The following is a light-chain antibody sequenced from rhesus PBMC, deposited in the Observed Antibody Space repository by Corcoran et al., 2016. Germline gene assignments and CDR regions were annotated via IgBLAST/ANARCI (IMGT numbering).Light chain of an antibody. CDR1: QGISNF. Sequence: DIQMTQSPSSLSASVGDTVTIHCRARQGISNFLAWYQQRPGKAPKPLIYYASNLESGVPSRFSGGGSGTDFTLTISSLQPEDFGTYYCQQHNTYPIFTFGPGTKLDIK. CDR3: QQHNTYPIFT. J-gene: IGKJ3*01. V-gene: IGKV1S14*01. CDR2: YAS.